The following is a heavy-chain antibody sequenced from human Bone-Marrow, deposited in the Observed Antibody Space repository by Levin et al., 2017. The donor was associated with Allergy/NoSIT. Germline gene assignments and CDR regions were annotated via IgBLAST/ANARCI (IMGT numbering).Heavy chain of an antibody. V-gene: IGHV4-39*07. CDR3: EQVRGNYDEYFPH. CDR2: FYYSRDT. J-gene: IGHJ1*01. CDR1: GASISNTPSY. D-gene: IGHD1-26*01. Sequence: SQTLSLTCTVSGASISNTPSYWGWLRQPPGKGLEWVATFYYSRDTYSNPSLGRRVTTSVDTSKNQFSLRLSSVTAADTAVYYCEQVRGNYDEYFPHWGQGTLVSVSS.